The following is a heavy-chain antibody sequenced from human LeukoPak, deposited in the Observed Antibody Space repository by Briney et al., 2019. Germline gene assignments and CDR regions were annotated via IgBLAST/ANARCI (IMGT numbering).Heavy chain of an antibody. V-gene: IGHV3-48*03. D-gene: IGHD3-3*01. J-gene: IGHJ4*02. CDR1: GFTFSSYE. CDR2: IGSSGSTI. Sequence: GGSLRLSCAASGFTFSSYEMNWVRQAPGKGLEWVSYIGSSGSTIYYADSVKGRFTISRDNAKNSLYLQMNSLRAEDTAVYYCARDREDFWSGYFRPDYWGQGTLVTVSS. CDR3: ARDREDFWSGYFRPDY.